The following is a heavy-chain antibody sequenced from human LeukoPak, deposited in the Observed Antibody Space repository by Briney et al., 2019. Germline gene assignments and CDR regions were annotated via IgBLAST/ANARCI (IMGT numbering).Heavy chain of an antibody. V-gene: IGHV1-69*05. D-gene: IGHD3-22*01. J-gene: IGHJ4*02. CDR1: GGTFSSYA. CDR3: AREPVAYYYDSSGYEGHY. CDR2: IIPIFGTA. Sequence: SVKVSCEASGGTFSSYAISWVRQAPGQGLEWMGGIIPIFGTANYAQKFQGRVTITTDESTSTAYMELSSLRSEDTAVYYCAREPVAYYYDSSGYEGHYWGQGTLVTVSS.